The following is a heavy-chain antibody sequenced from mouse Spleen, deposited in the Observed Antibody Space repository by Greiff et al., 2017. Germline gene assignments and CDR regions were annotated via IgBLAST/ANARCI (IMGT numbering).Heavy chain of an antibody. V-gene: IGHV14-4*01. CDR2: IDPENGDT. D-gene: IGHD2-1*01. CDR1: GFNIKDDY. Sequence: EVQLQQSGAELVRPGASVKLSCTASGFNIKDDYMHWVKQRPEQGLEWIGWIDPENGDTEYASKFQGKATITADTSSNTAYLQLSSLTSEDTAVYYCTTGGNNFDYWGQGTTLTVSS. CDR3: TTGGNNFDY. J-gene: IGHJ2*01.